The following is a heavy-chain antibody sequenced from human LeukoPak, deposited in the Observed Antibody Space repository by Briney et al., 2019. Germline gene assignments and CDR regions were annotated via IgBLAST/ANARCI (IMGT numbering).Heavy chain of an antibody. J-gene: IGHJ6*02. CDR1: GYTFTSYY. CDR3: AKTISADYYYYGMDV. Sequence: GASVKVSFKASGYTFTSYYMHWVRQAPGQGLEWMGIINPSGGTTNYAQKFQGRVTMTRDTSTSTVYMELSSLRSEDTAFYYCAKTISADYYYYGMDVWGQGTTVTVSS. CDR2: INPSGGTT. V-gene: IGHV1-46*01. D-gene: IGHD4/OR15-4a*01.